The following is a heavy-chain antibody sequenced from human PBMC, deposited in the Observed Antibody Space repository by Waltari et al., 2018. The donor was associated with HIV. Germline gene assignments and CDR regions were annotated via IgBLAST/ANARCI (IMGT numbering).Heavy chain of an antibody. J-gene: IGHJ5*02. V-gene: IGHV4-39*07. CDR1: GGSISSSSYY. CDR2: IYYSGST. CDR3: ARDPHPYYDFWSGYSNWFDP. D-gene: IGHD3-3*01. Sequence: QLQLQESGPGLVKPSETLSLTCTVSGGSISSSSYYWGWIRQPPGKGLEWIGSIYYSGSTYYNPSLKSRVTISVDTSKNQFSLKLSSVTAADTAVYYCARDPHPYYDFWSGYSNWFDPWGQGTLVTVSS.